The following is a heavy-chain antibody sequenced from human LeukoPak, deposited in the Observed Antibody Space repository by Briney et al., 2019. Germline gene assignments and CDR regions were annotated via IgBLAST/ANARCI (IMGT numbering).Heavy chain of an antibody. Sequence: ASVKVSCKTSGYTFSNFGINWVRKAPGQVLEWMGWISGNNDNPNYGQKFQGRLTVTTDTSTSTAYMELRNLRLDDTAVYYCARDGTSTDDYWGQGTLVTVSS. J-gene: IGHJ4*02. CDR2: ISGNNDNP. CDR1: GYTFSNFG. V-gene: IGHV1-18*01. CDR3: ARDGTSTDDY. D-gene: IGHD2-2*01.